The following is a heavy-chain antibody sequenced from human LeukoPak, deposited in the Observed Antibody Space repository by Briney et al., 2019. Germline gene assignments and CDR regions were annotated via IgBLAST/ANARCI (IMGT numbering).Heavy chain of an antibody. J-gene: IGHJ6*03. V-gene: IGHV3-33*06. CDR1: GFTFSTYG. CDR3: AKDRRRSGGDYYYYYMDV. CDR2: IWYDGSNK. D-gene: IGHD2-21*01. Sequence: PGRSLRLSCVASGFTFSTYGMHWVRQAPGTGLEGVAVIWYDGSNKSYGDSVKGRFTISRDNSKNTVYLQMNSLRAEDTAVYYCAKDRRRSGGDYYYYYMDVWGKGTTVTVSS.